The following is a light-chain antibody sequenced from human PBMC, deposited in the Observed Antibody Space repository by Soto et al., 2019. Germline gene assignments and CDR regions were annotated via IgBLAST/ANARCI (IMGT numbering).Light chain of an antibody. Sequence: DIQMTQSPSTLSASVGDRVTITCRASQSISSWLAWYQQKPGTAPNLLIYKASTLQSGVPSRFSGSGSGTEFTITISSLQTDDAATYYCQQYSDNWTFGQGTKVEIK. CDR3: QQYSDNWT. CDR1: QSISSW. V-gene: IGKV1-5*03. J-gene: IGKJ1*01. CDR2: KAS.